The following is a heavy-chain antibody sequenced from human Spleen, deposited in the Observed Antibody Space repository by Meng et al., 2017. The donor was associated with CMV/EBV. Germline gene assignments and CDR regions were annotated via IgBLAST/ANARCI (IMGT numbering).Heavy chain of an antibody. CDR3: AIDRSGFYPTLMDV. D-gene: IGHD3-3*01. V-gene: IGHV3-23*01. Sequence: GESLKISCAASRFIFSDYVINWVRQAPGKGLEWVSGISGRGDKTFYGDSVKGRFTTSRDNSRHTSFLQLRSLRAEDTAVYYCAIDRSGFYPTLMDVWGQGTTVTVSS. CDR1: RFIFSDYV. J-gene: IGHJ6*02. CDR2: ISGRGDKT.